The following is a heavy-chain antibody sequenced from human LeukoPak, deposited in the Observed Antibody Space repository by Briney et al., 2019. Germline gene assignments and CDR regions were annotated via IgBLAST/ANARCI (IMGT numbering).Heavy chain of an antibody. CDR2: INSRSSTI. CDR3: ARVHGSGWFFDY. J-gene: IGHJ4*02. CDR1: RFTFSNYG. Sequence: GGSLRLSCAASRFTFSNYGVNWVRQAPGKGLEWVSYINSRSSTIYYADSVRGRFTISRDNAKNSLYLQMNSLRAEDTAVYYCARVHGSGWFFDYWGQGTLVTVSS. V-gene: IGHV3-48*01. D-gene: IGHD6-19*01.